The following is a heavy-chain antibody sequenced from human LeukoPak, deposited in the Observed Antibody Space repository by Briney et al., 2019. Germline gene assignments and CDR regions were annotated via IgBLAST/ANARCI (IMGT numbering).Heavy chain of an antibody. CDR2: ISSRSRYI. CDR1: GFTFSSYR. V-gene: IGHV3-21*01. D-gene: IGHD5-18*01. J-gene: IGHJ4*02. CDR3: ARAQWAMAFSTPCY. Sequence: GGSLRLSCAASGFTFSSYRMNGGRHAPGKGPGGGSSISSRSRYIYYADSVKGRFTISRDNAKNSLYLQMNSLSAEDTAVYYCARAQWAMAFSTPCYWGQGTLVTVSS.